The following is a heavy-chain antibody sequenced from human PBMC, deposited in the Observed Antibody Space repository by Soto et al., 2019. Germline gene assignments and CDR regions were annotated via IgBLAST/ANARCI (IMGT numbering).Heavy chain of an antibody. CDR1: GFTFSSYA. CDR3: ARRGSGSYYDY. Sequence: EVQLLESGGGLVQPEGSLRLSCAASGFTFSSYAMRWVRQAPGKGLEWVSAISGSGDSTYYADSVKGRFTISRDNSKNTLYLQMNSLRAEDTAVYYCARRGSGSYYDYWGQGTLVTVSS. J-gene: IGHJ4*02. V-gene: IGHV3-23*01. CDR2: ISGSGDST. D-gene: IGHD1-26*01.